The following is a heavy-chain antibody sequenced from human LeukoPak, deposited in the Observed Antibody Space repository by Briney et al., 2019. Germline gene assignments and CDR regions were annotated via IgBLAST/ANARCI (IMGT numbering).Heavy chain of an antibody. CDR2: IIPFYGAT. J-gene: IGHJ4*02. Sequence: SVKVSCKASGGIFTSYAISWVRQAPGQGLEWMGGIIPFYGATYYAQRFQGRVTITADESTSTVYMEVSGLRSEDTAVYYCAEGYCSTITCFQESPFDYWGQGTLVTVS. D-gene: IGHD2-2*01. CDR1: GGIFTSYA. CDR3: AEGYCSTITCFQESPFDY. V-gene: IGHV1-69*13.